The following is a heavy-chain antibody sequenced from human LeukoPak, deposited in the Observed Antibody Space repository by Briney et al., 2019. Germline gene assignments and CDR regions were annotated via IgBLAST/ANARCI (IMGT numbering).Heavy chain of an antibody. Sequence: PGGSLRLSCAASGFTFSSYEMNWVRQAPGKGLEWVSYISSSGSTIYYADTVKGRFTISRDNAKNSLYLQMNSLRAEDTAVYYCARQRGYSHVYWGQGTLVTVSS. CDR3: ARQRGYSHVY. CDR2: ISSSGSTI. V-gene: IGHV3-48*03. CDR1: GFTFSSYE. J-gene: IGHJ4*02. D-gene: IGHD5-18*01.